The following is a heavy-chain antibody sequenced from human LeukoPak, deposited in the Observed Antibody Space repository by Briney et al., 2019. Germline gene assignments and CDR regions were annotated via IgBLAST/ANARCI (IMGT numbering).Heavy chain of an antibody. D-gene: IGHD3-10*01. V-gene: IGHV4-39*01. CDR1: GGSISSSSYY. CDR2: IYYSGST. J-gene: IGHJ6*03. CDR3: ARRVTMVRGVIISDYYYYMDV. Sequence: SETLSLTCTVSGGSISSSSYYWGWIRQPPGKGLEWIGSIYYSGSTYYNPSLKSRVTISVDTSKNQFSLKLSSVTAADTAVYYCARRVTMVRGVIISDYYYYMDVWGKGTTVTISS.